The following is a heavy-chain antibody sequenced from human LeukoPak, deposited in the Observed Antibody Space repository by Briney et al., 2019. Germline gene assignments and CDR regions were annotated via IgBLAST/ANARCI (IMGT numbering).Heavy chain of an antibody. CDR2: IKEDGSKK. J-gene: IGHJ4*02. D-gene: IGHD7-27*01. Sequence: GGSLRLSCAASGFNFRSYWMKWVRQAPGKGLEWVANIKEDGSKKYYVDSVKGRFTISRDNAENSLYLQMNSLRVEDTAVYYCARKTGDLYYFDYWGQGTLVTVSS. CDR3: ARKTGDLYYFDY. V-gene: IGHV3-7*05. CDR1: GFNFRSYW.